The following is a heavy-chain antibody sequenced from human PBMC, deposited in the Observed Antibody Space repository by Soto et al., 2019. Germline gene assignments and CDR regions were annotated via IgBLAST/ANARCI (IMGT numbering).Heavy chain of an antibody. CDR2: ISYDGSNK. J-gene: IGHJ6*02. CDR1: GFTFSSYG. V-gene: IGHV3-30*18. CDR3: AKDLKGGLTYSSSWYDRYYYYYYGMDV. D-gene: IGHD6-13*01. Sequence: PGRSLRLSCAASGFTFSSYGMHWVRQAPGKGLEWVAVISYDGSNKYYADSVKGRFTISRDNSKNTLYLQMNSLRAEDTAVYYCAKDLKGGLTYSSSWYDRYYYYYYGMDVWGQGTTVTVSS.